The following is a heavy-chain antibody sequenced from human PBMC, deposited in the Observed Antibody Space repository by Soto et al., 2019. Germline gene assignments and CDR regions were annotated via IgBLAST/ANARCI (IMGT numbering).Heavy chain of an antibody. CDR3: ARGEGGSRWGSIDY. J-gene: IGHJ4*02. D-gene: IGHD3-16*01. CDR2: INPNSGGT. V-gene: IGHV1-2*04. Sequence: QVQLVQSGAEVKKPGASVKVSCKASGYTFTGYYMHWVRQAPGQGLEWMGWINPNSGGTNYAQKVWGWVTMTRDTSISTAYMELSRLRSDDTAVYYCARGEGGSRWGSIDYWGQGTLVTVSS. CDR1: GYTFTGYY.